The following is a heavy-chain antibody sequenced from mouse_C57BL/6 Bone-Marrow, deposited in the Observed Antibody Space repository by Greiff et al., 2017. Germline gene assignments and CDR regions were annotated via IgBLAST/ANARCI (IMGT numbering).Heavy chain of an antibody. CDR2: IDPSDSYT. J-gene: IGHJ1*03. Sequence: VQLQQPGAELVMPGASVKLSCKASGYTFTSYWMHWVKQRPGQGLEWIGEIDPSDSYTNYNQKFKGKSTLTVDKSSSTAYMQLSSLTSEDSAVYYCASIALSGYWYCDVWGTGTTVTVSS. CDR1: GYTFTSYW. V-gene: IGHV1-69*01. D-gene: IGHD1-3*01. CDR3: ASIALSGYWYCDV.